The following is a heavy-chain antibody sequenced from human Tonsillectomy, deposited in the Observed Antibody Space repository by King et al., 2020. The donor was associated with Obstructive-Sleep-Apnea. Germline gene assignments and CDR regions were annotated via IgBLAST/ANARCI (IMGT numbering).Heavy chain of an antibody. Sequence: VQLVESGAEVKKPGESLRISCKGSGYSFTSYWISWVRQMPGKGLEWMGRIDPSDSYTNYSPSFQGHVTISADKSISTAYLQWSSLKASDTAMYYCDVVVTAMVHYWGQGTLVTVSS. CDR3: DVVVTAMVHY. J-gene: IGHJ4*02. CDR2: IDPSDSYT. D-gene: IGHD2-21*02. V-gene: IGHV5-10-1*03. CDR1: GYSFTSYW.